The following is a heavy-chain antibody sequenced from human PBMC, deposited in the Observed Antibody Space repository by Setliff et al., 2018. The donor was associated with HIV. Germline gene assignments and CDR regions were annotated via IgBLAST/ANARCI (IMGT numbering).Heavy chain of an antibody. CDR2: INPNSGGT. Sequence: KVSCKASGYTFTGYYMHWVRQAPGQGLEWMGWINPNSGGTNYAQIFQGRVTMTRDTSISTAYMELSRLRSDDTAVYYCARPGYSGYDFIGGNLGYWGQGTLVTVSS. D-gene: IGHD5-12*01. V-gene: IGHV1-2*02. CDR3: ARPGYSGYDFIGGNLGY. J-gene: IGHJ4*02. CDR1: GYTFTGYY.